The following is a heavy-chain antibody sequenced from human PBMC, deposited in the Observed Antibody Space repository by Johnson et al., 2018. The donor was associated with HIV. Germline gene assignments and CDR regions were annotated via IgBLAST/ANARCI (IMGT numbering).Heavy chain of an antibody. J-gene: IGHJ3*02. CDR1: GFTFDDYG. CDR3: ARSEGYSYGYNDAFDI. V-gene: IGHV3-20*04. D-gene: IGHD5-18*01. Sequence: VQLVESGGGVVRPGGSLRLSCAASGFTFDDYGMSWVRQAPGKGLEWVSGITWNGGRTGYADSVKGRFTISRDNAKNSLYLQMNSLRAEDTALYYCARSEGYSYGYNDAFDIWGQGTMVTVSS. CDR2: ITWNGGRT.